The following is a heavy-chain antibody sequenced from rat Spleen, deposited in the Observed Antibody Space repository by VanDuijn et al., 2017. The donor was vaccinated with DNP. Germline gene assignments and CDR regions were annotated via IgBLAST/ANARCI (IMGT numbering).Heavy chain of an antibody. Sequence: EVQLVESGGGLVQPGRSLKLSCAASGFTFSDYNMAWVRQAPKKGLEWVATIIYDGSRTYYRDSVKGRFTISRDNAKSTLYLQMDSLRSEDMATYYCARQSGTYDYFDYWGQGVMVTVSS. J-gene: IGHJ2*01. CDR1: GFTFSDYN. V-gene: IGHV5S10*01. CDR2: IIYDGSRT. D-gene: IGHD2-1*01. CDR3: ARQSGTYDYFDY.